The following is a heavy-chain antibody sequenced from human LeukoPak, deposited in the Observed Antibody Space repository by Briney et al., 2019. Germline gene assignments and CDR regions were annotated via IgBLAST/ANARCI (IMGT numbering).Heavy chain of an antibody. D-gene: IGHD3-22*01. CDR3: TTENYYYDSSGYSYYYYGMDV. CDR1: GFTFSNAW. Sequence: GGSLRLSCAASGFTFSNAWMSWVRQAPGKGLEWVGRIKSKTDGGTTDYAAPVKGRFTISRDDSKNTLYLKMNSLKTEDTAVYYCTTENYYYDSSGYSYYYYGMDVWGQGTTVTVSS. CDR2: IKSKTDGGTT. J-gene: IGHJ6*02. V-gene: IGHV3-15*01.